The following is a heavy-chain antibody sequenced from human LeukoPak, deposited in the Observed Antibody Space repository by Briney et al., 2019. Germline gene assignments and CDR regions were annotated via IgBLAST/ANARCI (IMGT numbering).Heavy chain of an antibody. CDR2: IIPIFGTA. V-gene: IGHV1-69*13. D-gene: IGHD6-13*01. CDR1: GGTFSSYA. J-gene: IGHJ4*02. CDR3: ARVAGGSSWYGDY. Sequence: SVKVSCKASGGTFSSYAISWVRQAPGQGLEWMGGIIPIFGTANYARKFQGRVTITADESTSTAYMELSSLRSEDTAVYYCARVAGGSSWYGDYWGQGTLVTVSS.